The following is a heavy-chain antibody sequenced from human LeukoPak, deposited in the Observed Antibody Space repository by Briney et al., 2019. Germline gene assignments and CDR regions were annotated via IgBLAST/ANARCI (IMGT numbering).Heavy chain of an antibody. D-gene: IGHD3-22*01. CDR1: GFTFSSYA. CDR3: ARGGYDSSGNPDY. CDR2: ISRSGVST. Sequence: GGSLRLSCAASGFTFSSYAMNWVRQAPGKGLEWVSAISRSGVSTYYADSVKGRFTISRDNSRDTLYLQMSSLRAEDTAVYYRARGGYDSSGNPDYWGQGTLVAVSS. V-gene: IGHV3-23*01. J-gene: IGHJ4*02.